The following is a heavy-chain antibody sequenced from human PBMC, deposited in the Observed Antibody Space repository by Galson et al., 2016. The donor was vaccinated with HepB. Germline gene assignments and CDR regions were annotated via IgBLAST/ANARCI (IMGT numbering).Heavy chain of an antibody. V-gene: IGHV3-48*02. CDR1: GFTFSNYN. D-gene: IGHD3-10*01. CDR2: ISTSASTT. CDR3: ARVGLLWFGDSYYYNMDV. Sequence: SLRLSCAVSGFTFSNYNMNWVRQAPGKGLEWVSYISTSASTTYYADSVKGRFTISRDNAKNSLYLQMNSLRDEDTAVYFCARVGLLWFGDSYYYNMDVWGQGTTVTVSS. J-gene: IGHJ6*02.